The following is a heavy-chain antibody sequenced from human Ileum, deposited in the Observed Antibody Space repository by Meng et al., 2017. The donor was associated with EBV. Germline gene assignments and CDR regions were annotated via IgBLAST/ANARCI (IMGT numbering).Heavy chain of an antibody. CDR3: AHSPFMVGGVITWFDP. Sequence: QITLKESGPTELKPTQTLTLTCTFSGFSLTTSGVAVGWIRQPPGKALEWLALIYWDDDKRYSPSLKSRLTIIRDTSKNQVVLTMTNMDPVDTATYYCAHSPFMVGGVITWFDPWGQGTLGTVSA. CDR1: GFSLTTSGVA. V-gene: IGHV2-5*02. J-gene: IGHJ5*02. CDR2: IYWDDDK. D-gene: IGHD3-10*01.